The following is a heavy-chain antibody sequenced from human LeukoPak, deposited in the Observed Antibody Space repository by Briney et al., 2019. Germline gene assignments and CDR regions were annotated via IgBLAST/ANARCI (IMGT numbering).Heavy chain of an antibody. CDR3: ARANAAVAGRGLDY. D-gene: IGHD6-19*01. J-gene: IGHJ4*02. V-gene: IGHV3-48*03. CDR2: ISSSVSTI. CDR1: GFTFSSYE. Sequence: PGGSLRLSCAASGFTFSSYEIIWVRQAPGKGLEWISYISSSVSTIYSADSVKGRFTISRDNAKNSLYLQMNSLRAEDTAVYYCARANAAVAGRGLDYWGKGTLVSFFS.